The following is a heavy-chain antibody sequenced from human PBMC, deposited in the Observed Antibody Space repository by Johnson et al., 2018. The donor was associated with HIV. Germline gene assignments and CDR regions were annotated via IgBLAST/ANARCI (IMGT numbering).Heavy chain of an antibody. CDR3: ARAPYNWNLGLFDAFDF. D-gene: IGHD1-7*01. V-gene: IGHV3-7*01. CDR2: IKQDGSEK. CDR1: GFTFSSYW. Sequence: VLLVESGGGLVQPGGSLRLSCAASGFTFSSYWMSWVRQAPGKGLEWVANIKQDGSEKYYVDSVKGRFTISRDNAKNALYLQMSSLRAEDTSMYYCARAPYNWNLGLFDAFDFWGQGTMVTVSS. J-gene: IGHJ3*01.